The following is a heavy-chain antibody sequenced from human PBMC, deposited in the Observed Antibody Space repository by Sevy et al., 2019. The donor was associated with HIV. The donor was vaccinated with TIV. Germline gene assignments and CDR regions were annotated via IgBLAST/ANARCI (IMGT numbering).Heavy chain of an antibody. CDR2: ISHDERCK. CDR1: GFSFSDYD. J-gene: IGHJ3*02. Sequence: GGSLRLSCTASGFSFSDYDMHWVRQAPGKGLDWVAVISHDERCKNYAESVKVRFTISRDNFKNTLFLQMNSLRAEDTAVYYCARDRGSREGYKPDAFDIWGQGAMVTVSS. V-gene: IGHV3-30*07. D-gene: IGHD3-16*01. CDR3: ARDRGSREGYKPDAFDI.